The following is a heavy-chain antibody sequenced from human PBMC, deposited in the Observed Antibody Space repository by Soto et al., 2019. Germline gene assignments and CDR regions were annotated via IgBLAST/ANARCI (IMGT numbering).Heavy chain of an antibody. CDR2: MTPKNGNT. Sequence: QVQLVQSGAEVKEPGASVKVSCKASGYTFTNLDINWVRQTTGQGLEWMGWMTPKNGNTDYAQKFQGRVTMTRDTSISTAYMELRSLTSEDTGVYYRARGINEGVDYWGEGTLVTVSS. CDR3: ARGINEGVDY. CDR1: GYTFTNLD. V-gene: IGHV1-8*01. D-gene: IGHD1-26*01. J-gene: IGHJ4*02.